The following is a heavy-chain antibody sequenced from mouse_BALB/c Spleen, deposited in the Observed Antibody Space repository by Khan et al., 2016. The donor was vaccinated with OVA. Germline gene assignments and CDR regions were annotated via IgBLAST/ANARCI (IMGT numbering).Heavy chain of an antibody. CDR3: AKEITSLFDY. V-gene: IGHV9-3*02. CDR2: INTNTGEP. J-gene: IGHJ2*02. Sequence: QIQLVQSGPELKKPGETVKISCKASGYTFTNYGMNWLKQAPGKGFKWMGWINTNTGEPTYAEEFKGRFAFSLETSANTAYLQINNLKNEATATYFCAKEITSLFDYWGQGTSLTVSS. D-gene: IGHD1-1*01. CDR1: GYTFTNYG.